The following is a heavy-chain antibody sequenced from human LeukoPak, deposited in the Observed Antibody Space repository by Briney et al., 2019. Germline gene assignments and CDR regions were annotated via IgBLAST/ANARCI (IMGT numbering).Heavy chain of an antibody. CDR3: AKDGWFGELWLFSY. CDR1: GFTFSSYG. Sequence: GGSLRLSCAASGFTFSSYGMSWVRQAPGKGLEWVSAISGSGGSTYYADSVKGRFTISRDNSKNTLYLQMNSLRAEDAAVYYCAKDGWFGELWLFSYWGQGTLVTVSS. CDR2: ISGSGGST. J-gene: IGHJ4*02. D-gene: IGHD3-10*01. V-gene: IGHV3-23*01.